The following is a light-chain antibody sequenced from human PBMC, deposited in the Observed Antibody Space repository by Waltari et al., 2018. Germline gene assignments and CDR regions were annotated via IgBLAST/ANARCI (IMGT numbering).Light chain of an antibody. CDR2: DVS. J-gene: IGLJ2*01. Sequence: QSVLTQPASVSGSPGQSITVSCIGTSNDIGSYNFVSWFQQHPGRAPKLLIYDVSERPLGVSNRFSGSKSGNPASLTISGLQAEDEAEYYCFSYAGSNSFAFGGGTRVTVL. CDR1: SNDIGSYNF. V-gene: IGLV2-23*02. CDR3: FSYAGSNSFA.